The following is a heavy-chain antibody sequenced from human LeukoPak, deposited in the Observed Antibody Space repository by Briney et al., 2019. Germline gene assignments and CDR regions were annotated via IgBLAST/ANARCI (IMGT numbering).Heavy chain of an antibody. Sequence: GGSLRLSCAASGFTFDDYGMSWVRQAPGKGLEWVSGINWNGGSTGYADSVKGRFTISRDNAKNSVYLQMNSLRDEDTAVYYCARFGATAIDYWGQGTLVTVSS. V-gene: IGHV3-20*04. J-gene: IGHJ4*02. CDR1: GFTFDDYG. CDR3: ARFGATAIDY. CDR2: INWNGGST. D-gene: IGHD3-16*01.